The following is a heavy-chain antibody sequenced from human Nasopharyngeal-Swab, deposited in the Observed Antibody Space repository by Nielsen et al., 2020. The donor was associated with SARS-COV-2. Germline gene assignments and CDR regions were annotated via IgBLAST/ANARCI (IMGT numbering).Heavy chain of an antibody. CDR2: ISNDGSNI. V-gene: IGHV3-30*18. CDR1: GFSFSSHG. J-gene: IGHJ4*02. Sequence: GESLKISCAASGFSFSSHGMHWVRQAPGKGLEWVAVISNDGSNIHYADSVKGRFTISRDNSKNTLYLQMNSLRAEDTAVYYCAKDPYRVIVATGNYFDYWGQGTLVTVFS. CDR3: AKDPYRVIVATGNYFDY. D-gene: IGHD3-9*01.